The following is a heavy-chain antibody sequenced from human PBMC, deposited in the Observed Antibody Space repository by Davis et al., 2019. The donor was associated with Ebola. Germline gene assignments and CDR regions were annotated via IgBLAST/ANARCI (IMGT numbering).Heavy chain of an antibody. CDR3: ARELPDYGGGDDAFEI. D-gene: IGHD4/OR15-4a*01. J-gene: IGHJ3*02. CDR2: IYYSGST. CDR1: GGSISSGGYY. Sequence: PSETLSLTCTVSGGSISSGGYYWSWIRQHPGKGLEWIGYIYYSGSTYYNPSLKSRVTMSMNTSKNQFSLKVTSVTAADTAVYYCARELPDYGGGDDAFEIWGQGTSVSVS. V-gene: IGHV4-31*03.